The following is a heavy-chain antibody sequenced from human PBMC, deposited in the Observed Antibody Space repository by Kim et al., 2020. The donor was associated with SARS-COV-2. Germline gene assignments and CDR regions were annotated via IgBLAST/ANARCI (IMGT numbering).Heavy chain of an antibody. V-gene: IGHV3-23*01. J-gene: IGHJ4*02. D-gene: IGHD6-13*01. Sequence: DSVKGRFTISRDNAKNTLYLQMNSLRAEDTAVYYCAKDIIIAAVPQPWGYWGQGTLVTVSS. CDR3: AKDIIIAAVPQPWGY.